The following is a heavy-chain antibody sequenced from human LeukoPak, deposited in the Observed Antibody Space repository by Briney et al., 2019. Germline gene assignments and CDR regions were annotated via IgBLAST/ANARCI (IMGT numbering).Heavy chain of an antibody. J-gene: IGHJ5*02. CDR2: INPNSGGT. CDR1: GYTFTSYA. CDR3: ARKYDILTGNDNWFDP. Sequence: ASVKVSCKASGYTFTSYAMNWVRQAPGQGLEWMGWINPNSGGTNYAQKFQGRVTMTRDTSISTGYTELSSLRSDDTAVYYCARKYDILTGNDNWFDPWGQGTLVTVSS. V-gene: IGHV1-2*02. D-gene: IGHD3-9*01.